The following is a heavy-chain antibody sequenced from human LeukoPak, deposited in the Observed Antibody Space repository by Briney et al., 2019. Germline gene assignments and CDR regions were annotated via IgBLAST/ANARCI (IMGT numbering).Heavy chain of an antibody. V-gene: IGHV4-59*01. CDR1: GGSISSYY. J-gene: IGHJ4*02. CDR2: IYYSGST. Sequence: SETLSLTCTVSGGSISSYYWSWIRQPPGKGLEWIGYIYYSGSTNYNPSLKSRVTISVDTSKNQFSLKLSSVTAADTAVYYCARVRDDFWSGPSAYFDYWGQGTLVTVFS. D-gene: IGHD3-3*01. CDR3: ARVRDDFWSGPSAYFDY.